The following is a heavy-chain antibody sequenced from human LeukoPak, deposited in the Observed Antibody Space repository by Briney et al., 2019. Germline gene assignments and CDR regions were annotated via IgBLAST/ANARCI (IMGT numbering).Heavy chain of an antibody. CDR2: ISGYNGNT. Sequence: ASVKVSCKASGYTFTSYGISWGRQAPGQGLEWMGWISGYNGNTNYAQNLQGRVTMTTDTSTRTAYMELRSLRSDDTAVYYCARDYGSTIFGATNWFDPWGQGTLVTVSS. J-gene: IGHJ5*02. V-gene: IGHV1-18*01. D-gene: IGHD3-3*01. CDR3: ARDYGSTIFGATNWFDP. CDR1: GYTFTSYG.